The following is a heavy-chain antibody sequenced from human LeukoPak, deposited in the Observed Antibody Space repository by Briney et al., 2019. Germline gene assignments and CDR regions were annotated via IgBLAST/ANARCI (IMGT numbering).Heavy chain of an antibody. V-gene: IGHV4-59*01. CDR1: GGSISSYY. CDR2: IYYSGST. Sequence: SENLSLTCTVSGGSISSYYWSWIRQPPGKGLEWIGYIYYSGSTNYNPSLKSRVTISVDTSKNQFSLKLSSVTAADTAVYYCARDCSGTFDYWGQGTLVTVSS. J-gene: IGHJ4*02. CDR3: ARDCSGTFDY. D-gene: IGHD2-15*01.